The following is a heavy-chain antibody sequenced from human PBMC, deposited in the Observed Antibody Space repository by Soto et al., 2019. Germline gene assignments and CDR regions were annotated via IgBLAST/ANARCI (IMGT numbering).Heavy chain of an antibody. D-gene: IGHD2-15*01. CDR1: GFTFSSHA. Sequence: EVQLLESGGGLIQRGGSLRLSCAVSGFTFSSHAMSWVRQAPEKGLEWVSGISGSGDDTFYAESVRGRFTISRDNSKNIVYLHRDGMSPDDTAVYYCAERMGPQDYCGQGPLVTVSS. V-gene: IGHV3-23*01. CDR3: AERMGPQDY. CDR2: ISGSGDDT. J-gene: IGHJ4*02.